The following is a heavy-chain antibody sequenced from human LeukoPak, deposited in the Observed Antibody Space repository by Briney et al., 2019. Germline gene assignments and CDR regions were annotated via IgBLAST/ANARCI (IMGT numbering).Heavy chain of an antibody. Sequence: ASVKVSCKASGGTFSSYAISWVRQAPGQGLEWVGGIIPIFGTANYARKFQGRVTITADESTSTAYMELSSLRSEDTAVYYCARDDPREERWLQPGDWGNLWGQGTLVTVSS. CDR1: GGTFSSYA. CDR3: ARDDPREERWLQPGDWGNL. V-gene: IGHV1-69*13. D-gene: IGHD3-16*01. CDR2: IIPIFGTA. J-gene: IGHJ4*02.